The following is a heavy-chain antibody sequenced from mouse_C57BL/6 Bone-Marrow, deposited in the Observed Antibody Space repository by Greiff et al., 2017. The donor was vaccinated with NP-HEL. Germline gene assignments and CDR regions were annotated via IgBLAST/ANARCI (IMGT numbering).Heavy chain of an antibody. J-gene: IGHJ1*03. V-gene: IGHV1-75*01. CDR3: ARLDYYVPYLYWYCDV. CDR2: IFPGSGST. Sequence: QVQLQQSGPELVKPGASVKISCKASGYTFTDYYINWVKQRPGQGPEWTGWIFPGSGSTYYNAKFTGTATLTVDKSSSKAYMLLSSLTSEDSSVYFCARLDYYVPYLYWYCDVWGTGTTVTVSS. D-gene: IGHD1-1*01. CDR1: GYTFTDYY.